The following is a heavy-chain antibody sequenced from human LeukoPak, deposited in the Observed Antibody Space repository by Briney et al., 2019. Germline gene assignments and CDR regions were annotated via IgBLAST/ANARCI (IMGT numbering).Heavy chain of an antibody. CDR2: ISSSSSTI. Sequence: PGGSLRLSCAASGFTFSSYSMNWVRQSPGKGLEWVSYISSSSSTIYYADPVKGRFTISRDNAKNSLYLQMNSLRDEDTAVYYCARGPVYYYDSSGYYWLDYWGQGTLVTVSS. CDR1: GFTFSSYS. D-gene: IGHD3-22*01. J-gene: IGHJ4*02. CDR3: ARGPVYYYDSSGYYWLDY. V-gene: IGHV3-48*02.